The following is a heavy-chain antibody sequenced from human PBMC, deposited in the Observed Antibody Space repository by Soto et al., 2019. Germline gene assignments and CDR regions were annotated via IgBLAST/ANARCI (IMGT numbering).Heavy chain of an antibody. CDR1: GFTFSNYG. D-gene: IGHD3-10*01. Sequence: QVQLVESGGGVVQPGRSLRLSCAASGFTFSNYGMHWVRQAPGKGLEWVAVILNDGSNRYHADSVKDRFTISRENSKNMLYLQMNSLRAEDTAVYYCARDDEYSGNGMDVWGQGTTVTVS. V-gene: IGHV3-33*01. CDR2: ILNDGSNR. J-gene: IGHJ6*02. CDR3: ARDDEYSGNGMDV.